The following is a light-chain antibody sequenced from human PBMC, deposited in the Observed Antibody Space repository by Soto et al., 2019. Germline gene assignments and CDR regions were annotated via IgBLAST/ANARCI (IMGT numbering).Light chain of an antibody. V-gene: IGLV1-40*01. CDR2: GNS. CDR1: SSNIGAGYD. Sequence: QSVLTQPPSVSGAPGQRVTISCTGSSSNIGAGYDVHWYQQVPGAAPKLLISGNSNRPSGVPDRFSGSKSGTSASLAIAGLQPEDEADYYCAAWDDSLNGPVFGGGTKLTVL. CDR3: AAWDDSLNGPV. J-gene: IGLJ3*02.